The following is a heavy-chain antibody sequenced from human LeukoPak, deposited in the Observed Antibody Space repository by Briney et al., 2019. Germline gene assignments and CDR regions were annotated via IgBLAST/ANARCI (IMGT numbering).Heavy chain of an antibody. CDR2: IYHSGST. V-gene: IGHV4-38-2*02. Sequence: SETLSLTCTVSGYSISSGYYWGWIRQPPGKGLEWIGSIYHSGSTYYNPSLKSRVTISVDTSKNQFSLKLSSVTAADTAVYYCARSIAAAGQRYFDLWGRGTPVTVSS. J-gene: IGHJ2*01. D-gene: IGHD6-13*01. CDR3: ARSIAAAGQRYFDL. CDR1: GYSISSGYY.